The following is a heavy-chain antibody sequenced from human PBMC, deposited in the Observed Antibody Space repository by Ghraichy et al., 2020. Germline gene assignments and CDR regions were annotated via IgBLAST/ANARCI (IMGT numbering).Heavy chain of an antibody. V-gene: IGHV2-5*02. Sequence: SGPTLVKPTQTLTLTCTFSGFSLSTSGVGVGWIRQPPGKALEWLALIYWDDDKRYSPSLKSRLTITKDTSKNQVVLTMTNMDPVDTATYYCAHRLFLDYYDSSGFDYWGQGTLVTVSS. CDR2: IYWDDDK. J-gene: IGHJ4*02. CDR1: GFSLSTSGVG. CDR3: AHRLFLDYYDSSGFDY. D-gene: IGHD3-22*01.